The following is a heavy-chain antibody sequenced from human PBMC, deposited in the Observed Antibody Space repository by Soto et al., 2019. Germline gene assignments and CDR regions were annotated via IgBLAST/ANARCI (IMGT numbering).Heavy chain of an antibody. CDR1: GGTFSSYT. CDR3: AREEYSSSPYYYYYMDV. V-gene: IGHV1-69*04. D-gene: IGHD6-6*01. Sequence: GPSVKVSCKASGGTFSSYTISWVRQAPGQGLEWMGRIIPILGIANYAQKFQGRVTITADKSTSTAYMELSSLRSEDTAVYYCAREEYSSSPYYYYYMDVWAKGPRSPSP. CDR2: IIPILGIA. J-gene: IGHJ6*03.